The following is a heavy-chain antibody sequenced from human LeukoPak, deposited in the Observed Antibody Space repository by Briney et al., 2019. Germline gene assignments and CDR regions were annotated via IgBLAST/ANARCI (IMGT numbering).Heavy chain of an antibody. D-gene: IGHD3-3*01. Sequence: PSETLSLTCTVSGGSISSSSYYWGWLRQPPGTGLEWIGSIYYSGSTYYNPSLKSRVTISVDTSKNQFSLKLSSVTAADTAVYYCARHPTYYDFWSGYYTSYFDYWGQGTLVTVSS. CDR2: IYYSGST. CDR1: GGSISSSSYY. CDR3: ARHPTYYDFWSGYYTSYFDY. V-gene: IGHV4-39*01. J-gene: IGHJ4*02.